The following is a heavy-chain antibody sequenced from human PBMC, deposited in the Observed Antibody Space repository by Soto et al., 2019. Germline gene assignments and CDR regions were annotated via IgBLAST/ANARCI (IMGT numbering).Heavy chain of an antibody. CDR1: GDSINNYY. CDR2: IYYTGST. CDR3: AKYRRTEAEGFTLDY. D-gene: IGHD6-13*01. Sequence: SETLSLTCTVSGDSINNYYWSWIRQPPGKRLEWIGYIYYTGSTTYNPSLESRVTMSVDTSKNQFSLKLNSVNAADTAVYYCAKYRRTEAEGFTLDYWGRGTLVTVSS. J-gene: IGHJ4*02. V-gene: IGHV4-59*01.